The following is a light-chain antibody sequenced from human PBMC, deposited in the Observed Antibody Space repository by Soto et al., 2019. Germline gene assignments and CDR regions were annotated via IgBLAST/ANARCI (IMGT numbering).Light chain of an antibody. V-gene: IGLV2-8*01. CDR2: EVS. J-gene: IGLJ3*02. Sequence: QSALTQPPSASGSPGQSVTISCTGTSSDVGGYNHVSRYQQHPGKAPKLMIYEVSKRPSGVPDRFSGSKSGNTASLTVSGLQAEDEADYYCSSYAGSDYWVFGGGTKLTVL. CDR3: SSYAGSDYWV. CDR1: SSDVGGYNH.